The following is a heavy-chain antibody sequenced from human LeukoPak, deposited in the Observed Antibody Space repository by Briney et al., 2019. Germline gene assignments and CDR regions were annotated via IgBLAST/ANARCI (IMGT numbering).Heavy chain of an antibody. CDR2: MNPNSGNT. CDR1: GGTFSSYA. CDR3: ARGRFSNWFDP. Sequence: GASVKVSCKASGGTFSSYAINWVRQATGQGLEWMGWMNPNSGNTGYAQKFQGRVTMTRNTSISTAYMELSSLRSEDTAVYYCARGRFSNWFDPWGQGTLVTVSS. V-gene: IGHV1-8*02. J-gene: IGHJ5*02.